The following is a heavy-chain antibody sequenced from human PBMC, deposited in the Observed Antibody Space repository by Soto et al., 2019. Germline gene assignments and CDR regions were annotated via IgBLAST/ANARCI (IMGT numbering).Heavy chain of an antibody. V-gene: IGHV4-30-4*01. Sequence: LSLTCTVSGGSITSGDYCWSWIRQPPGKGLEWIGYIYYSGSTSYNPSLKSRVTISVDTSKNQFSLKLSSVTAADTAVYYCARDTGYYDSSGKNFFDYWGQGTLVTVSS. J-gene: IGHJ4*02. D-gene: IGHD3-22*01. CDR3: ARDTGYYDSSGKNFFDY. CDR2: IYYSGST. CDR1: GGSITSGDYC.